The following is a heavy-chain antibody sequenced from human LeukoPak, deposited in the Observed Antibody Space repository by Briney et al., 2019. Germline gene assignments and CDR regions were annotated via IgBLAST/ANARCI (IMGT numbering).Heavy chain of an antibody. CDR2: IYSGGST. V-gene: IGHV3-53*01. D-gene: IGHD3-3*01. CDR1: GFTVSSNY. J-gene: IGHJ4*02. Sequence: PGGSLRLSCAASGFTVSSNYMSWVRQAPGKGLEWVSVIYSGGSTYYADSVKGRFTISRDNSKNTLYLQMNSLRAEDTAVYYCARALRFLPYYFDYWGQGTLVTVSS. CDR3: ARALRFLPYYFDY.